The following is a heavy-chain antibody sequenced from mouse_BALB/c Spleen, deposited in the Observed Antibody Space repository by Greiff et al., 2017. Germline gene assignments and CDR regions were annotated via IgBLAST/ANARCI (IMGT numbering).Heavy chain of an antibody. CDR3: AVTMITTRGNYAMDY. J-gene: IGHJ4*01. CDR1: GYTFNSYT. Sequence: VQLQQSGAELARPGASVKMSCKASGYTFNSYTMHWVKQRPGQGLEWIGYINPSSGYTNYNQKFKDKATLTADKSSSTAYMQLSSLTSEDSAVYYCAVTMITTRGNYAMDYWGQGTSVTVSS. D-gene: IGHD2-4*01. V-gene: IGHV1-4*01. CDR2: INPSSGYT.